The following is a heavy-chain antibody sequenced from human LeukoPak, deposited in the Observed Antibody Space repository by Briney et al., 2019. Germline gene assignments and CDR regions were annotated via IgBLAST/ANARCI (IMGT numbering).Heavy chain of an antibody. CDR3: ARAHYGDYFDY. J-gene: IGHJ4*02. CDR1: GGSFSGYY. Sequence: SETLSLTCAVYGGSFSGYYWSWIRQPPGNGLEWIGEINHSGSTNYNPSLKSRVTISVDTSKNQFSLKLSSVTAADTAVYYCARAHYGDYFDYWGQGTLVTVSS. CDR2: INHSGST. D-gene: IGHD4-17*01. V-gene: IGHV4-34*01.